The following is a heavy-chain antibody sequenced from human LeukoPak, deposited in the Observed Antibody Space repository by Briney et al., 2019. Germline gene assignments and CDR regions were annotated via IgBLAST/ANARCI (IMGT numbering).Heavy chain of an antibody. CDR2: ISAYNGNT. J-gene: IGHJ4*02. V-gene: IGHV1-18*04. CDR3: ARVGYNWNDDYYFDY. CDR1: GYTFTSYG. Sequence: GASVKVSCKASGYTFTSYGISWVRQAPGQGLEWMGWISAYNGNTNYARKLQGRVTMTTDTSTSTAYMELRSLRSDDTAVYYCARVGYNWNDDYYFDYWGQGTLVTVSS. D-gene: IGHD1-1*01.